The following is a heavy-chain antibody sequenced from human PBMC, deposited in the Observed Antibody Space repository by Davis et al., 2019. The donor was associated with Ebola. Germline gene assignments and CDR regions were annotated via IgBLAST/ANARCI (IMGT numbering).Heavy chain of an antibody. CDR1: DYSFISYD. CDR3: ARGLIRRNWFDP. CDR2: MSPNSGNT. V-gene: IGHV1-8*01. D-gene: IGHD4-17*01. Sequence: ASVKVSCKASDYSFISYDITWVLQATGQGLEWMGWMSPNSGNTGYAQKFQGRVTMTRNTSISTAYMELSSLRSEDTAVYYCARGLIRRNWFDPWGQGTLITVSS. J-gene: IGHJ5*02.